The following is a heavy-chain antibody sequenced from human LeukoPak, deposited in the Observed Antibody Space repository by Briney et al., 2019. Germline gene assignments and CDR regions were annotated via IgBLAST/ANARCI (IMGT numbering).Heavy chain of an antibody. D-gene: IGHD2-15*01. J-gene: IGHJ4*02. CDR3: VRNGGSFDY. Sequence: GGSLRLSCAASGFSFSNHWMSWVRQAPGKGLEWVANIKLDGSDKYYVDAVKGRFTISRDNAKNSLFLEMNSLRAEDTAVYCCVRNGGSFDYWGQGTLVTVSS. CDR2: IKLDGSDK. CDR1: GFSFSNHW. V-gene: IGHV3-7*01.